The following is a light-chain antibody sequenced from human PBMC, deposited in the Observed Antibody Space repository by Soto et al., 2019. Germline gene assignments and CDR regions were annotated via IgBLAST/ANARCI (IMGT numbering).Light chain of an antibody. Sequence: DIQMTQSPSSLSASVGDRVTITCQASQDISNYLNWYQQKPGKAPKLLIYDASNLETGVPSRFSGSGSGTDFTFTISSLQPEDFAVYYCQHYGSSLAFGGGTKVEIK. V-gene: IGKV1-33*01. CDR1: QDISNY. CDR2: DAS. J-gene: IGKJ4*01. CDR3: QHYGSSLA.